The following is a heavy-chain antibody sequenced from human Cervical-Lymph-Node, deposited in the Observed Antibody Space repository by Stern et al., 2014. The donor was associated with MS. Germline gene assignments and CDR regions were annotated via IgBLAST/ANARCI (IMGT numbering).Heavy chain of an antibody. CDR2: ISAYNGNT. J-gene: IGHJ3*02. V-gene: IGHV1-18*01. CDR1: GYPFTSYG. Sequence: LQLVESGAEVKKPGASVKVSCRFSGYPFTSYGISWVLQVPGLGAEWMGWISAYNGNTNYAQKLQGRVTMTTHTSTSTAYMELRSLRSDDTAVYYCARGLLGSENAFDIWGQGTMVTVSS. D-gene: IGHD2-15*01. CDR3: ARGLLGSENAFDI.